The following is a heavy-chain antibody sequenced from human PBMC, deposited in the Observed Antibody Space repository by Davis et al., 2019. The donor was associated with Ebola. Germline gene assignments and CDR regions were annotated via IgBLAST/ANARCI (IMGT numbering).Heavy chain of an antibody. Sequence: PSETLSLTCTVSGGSISSGDYYWSWIRQPPGKGLEWIGYIYYSGSTYYNPSLKSRVTISVDTSKNQFSLKLSSVTAADTAVYYCARDQGGVVAATRSPTGRDYWGQGTLVTVSS. CDR2: IYYSGST. CDR1: GGSISSGDYY. CDR3: ARDQGGVVAATRSPTGRDY. V-gene: IGHV4-30-4*01. J-gene: IGHJ4*02. D-gene: IGHD2-15*01.